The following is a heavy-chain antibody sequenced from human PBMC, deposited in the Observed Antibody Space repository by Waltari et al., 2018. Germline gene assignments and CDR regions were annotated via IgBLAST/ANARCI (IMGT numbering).Heavy chain of an antibody. J-gene: IGHJ5*02. CDR3: ARGEGYSRGWFDP. CDR2: IYHSGSI. CDR1: GYSISSAYY. Sequence: QLQESGPGLVKPSETLSLTCAVSGYSISSAYYWGWIRQPPGKGLGWIGSIYHSGSIYHNPSLKSRVTILLDTSKNQFSLKLSSVTAADTAVYYCARGEGYSRGWFDPWGQGTLVTVSS. D-gene: IGHD5-18*01. V-gene: IGHV4-38-2*01.